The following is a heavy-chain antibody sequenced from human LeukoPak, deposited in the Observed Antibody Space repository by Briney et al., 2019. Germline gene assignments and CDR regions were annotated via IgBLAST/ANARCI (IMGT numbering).Heavy chain of an antibody. V-gene: IGHV4-39*01. CDR1: GGSTSSSSYY. Sequence: SQTLSLTCTVSGGSTSSSSYYWGWIRQPPGKGLEWIGSIYYSGTTYYNPSLKSRVTISVDTSNNQFSLKLGSVTAADTAVYYCARQVITMVRGVVVRRFDPWGQGTLVTVSP. J-gene: IGHJ5*02. CDR2: IYYSGTT. CDR3: ARQVITMVRGVVVRRFDP. D-gene: IGHD3-10*01.